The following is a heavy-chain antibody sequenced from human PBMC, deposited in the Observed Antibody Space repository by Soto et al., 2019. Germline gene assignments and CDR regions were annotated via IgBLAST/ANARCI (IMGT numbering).Heavy chain of an antibody. CDR1: GYTFTSYD. J-gene: IGHJ4*02. Sequence: GASVKVSCKASGYTFTSYDINWVRQATGQGLEWMGWMNPNSGHTGYAQKSQGRVTMTTITSITTAYMELSSLGSDDTAVYYCARANSGPDYWGQGTLVTVSS. CDR2: MNPNSGHT. V-gene: IGHV1-8*01. CDR3: ARANSGPDY.